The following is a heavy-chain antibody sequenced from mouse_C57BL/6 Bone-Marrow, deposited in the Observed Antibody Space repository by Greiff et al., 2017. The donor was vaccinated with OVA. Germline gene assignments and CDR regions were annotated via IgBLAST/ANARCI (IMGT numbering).Heavy chain of an antibody. CDR2: ISSGGSYT. Sequence: EVMLVESGGDLVKPGGSLKLSCAASGFTFSSYGMSWVRQTPDKRLEWVATISSGGSYTYYPDSVKGRCTISRDNAKNTLYLQMSSLKSEDTAMYYCARQYYEGMDYWGQGTAVTVSA. CDR3: ARQYYEGMDY. CDR1: GFTFSSYG. D-gene: IGHD1-1*01. J-gene: IGHJ4*01. V-gene: IGHV5-6*01.